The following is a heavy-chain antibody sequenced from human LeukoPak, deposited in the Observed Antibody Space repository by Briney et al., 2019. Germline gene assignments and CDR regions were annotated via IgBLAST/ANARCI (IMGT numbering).Heavy chain of an antibody. CDR2: IYYSGST. CDR3: ARDSSLLAVAGFDY. Sequence: SEALSLTCTVSGGSINSSSYYGGWIRQPPGKGLEWIGRIYYSGSTYYNPSLKSRVTISVDTAKNNVDLKLSCGTAADTAVYYCARDSSLLAVAGFDYWGQGTLVTVSS. J-gene: IGHJ4*02. D-gene: IGHD6-19*01. V-gene: IGHV4-39*06. CDR1: GGSINSSSYY.